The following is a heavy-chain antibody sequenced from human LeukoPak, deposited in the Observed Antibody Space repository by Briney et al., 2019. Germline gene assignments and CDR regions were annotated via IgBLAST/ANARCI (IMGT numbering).Heavy chain of an antibody. J-gene: IGHJ1*01. CDR1: GYTFTSYG. D-gene: IGHD6-19*01. CDR2: ISAYNGNT. Sequence: ASVKVSCKASGYTFTSYGISWVRQAPGQGLEWMGWISAYNGNTNYAQKLQGRVTMTTDTSTSTAYMELRSLRSDDTVVYYCARVDSDSGFPFVEYFQHWGQGTLVTVSS. CDR3: ARVDSDSGFPFVEYFQH. V-gene: IGHV1-18*01.